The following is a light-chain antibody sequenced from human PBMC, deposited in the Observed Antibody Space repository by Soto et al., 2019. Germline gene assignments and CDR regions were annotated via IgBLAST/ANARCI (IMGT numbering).Light chain of an antibody. CDR3: SSYTSSSTLYV. V-gene: IGLV2-14*01. CDR2: DAS. CDR1: SSDVGGYNY. J-gene: IGLJ1*01. Sequence: QSALTQPASVSGSPRHSRTISCTGTSSDVGGYNYVSWYQQHPGKAPKLMIYDASNRPSGVSNRFSGSKSGNTASLTISGLQAEDEADYYCSSYTSSSTLYVFGTGTKVTVL.